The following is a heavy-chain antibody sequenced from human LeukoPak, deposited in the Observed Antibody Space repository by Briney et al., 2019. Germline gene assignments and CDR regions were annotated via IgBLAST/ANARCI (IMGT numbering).Heavy chain of an antibody. CDR1: GFTFSSYG. V-gene: IGHV3-33*01. Sequence: GGSLRLSCAASGFTFSSYGMHWVRQAPGKGLEWVAVTWYDGSNKYYADSVKGRFTISRDNSKNTLYLQMNSLRAEDTAVYYCASGGVYCSSTSCYYSPFDYWGQGTLVTVSS. CDR2: TWYDGSNK. CDR3: ASGGVYCSSTSCYYSPFDY. J-gene: IGHJ4*02. D-gene: IGHD2-2*01.